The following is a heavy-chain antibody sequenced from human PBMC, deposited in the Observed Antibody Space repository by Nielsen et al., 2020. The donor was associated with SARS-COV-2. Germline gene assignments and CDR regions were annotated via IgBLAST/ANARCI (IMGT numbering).Heavy chain of an antibody. V-gene: IGHV1-46*01. CDR3: GWPLDPFDI. Sequence: ASVKVSCKASGYTFTNNYMHWVRQAPGQGLEWMGLINPTNGGTTYAQKFLGTVTMTRDTSTSTVYMDLSSLRSDDTAVYSSGWPLDPFDIWGQGTMVTVSS. D-gene: IGHD6-13*01. CDR1: GYTFTNNY. CDR2: INPTNGGT. J-gene: IGHJ3*02.